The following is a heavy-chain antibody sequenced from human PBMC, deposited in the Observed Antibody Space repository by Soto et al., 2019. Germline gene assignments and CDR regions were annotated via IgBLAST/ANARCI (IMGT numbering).Heavy chain of an antibody. CDR2: IYYSGTT. Sequence: QVQLQESGPGLVKPSDTLSLTCAVSGYSISSSNWWGWIRQPPGKGLEWIGYIYYSGTTYYNPSLKRRVTRSVATSKNQFSLKLTSVTAVDTAVYYCARRALQGPIDYWGQGTLVTVSS. V-gene: IGHV4-28*01. J-gene: IGHJ4*02. CDR1: GYSISSSNW. CDR3: ARRALQGPIDY.